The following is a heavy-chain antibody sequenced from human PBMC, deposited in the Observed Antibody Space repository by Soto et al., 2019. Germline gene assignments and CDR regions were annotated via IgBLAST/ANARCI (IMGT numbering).Heavy chain of an antibody. V-gene: IGHV3-33*01. J-gene: IGHJ4*02. Sequence: QVQLVESGGGVVQPGRSLRLSCAASGFTFSNYGFHWVRQAPGKGLEWVALIWYDGRYEDYADSVKGRFTISRDTSKNILYLRMNSLRADDTAVYYCARDLSGPLDYWGQGTLVTVSS. CDR2: IWYDGRYE. D-gene: IGHD3-16*02. CDR1: GFTFSNYG. CDR3: ARDLSGPLDY.